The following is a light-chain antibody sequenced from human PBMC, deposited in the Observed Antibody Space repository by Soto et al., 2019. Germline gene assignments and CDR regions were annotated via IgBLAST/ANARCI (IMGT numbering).Light chain of an antibody. J-gene: IGKJ2*01. CDR1: QGLSSA. CDR3: QQSYSTPQT. Sequence: DIQLTQSPSFLSASVGDRVTITCRASQGLSSALAWYQQKPGKAPNLLIYAASTLQSGVPSRFSGSGSGTDFTLTISSLQPEDFATYYCQQSYSTPQTFGQGTKLEIK. V-gene: IGKV1-39*01. CDR2: AAS.